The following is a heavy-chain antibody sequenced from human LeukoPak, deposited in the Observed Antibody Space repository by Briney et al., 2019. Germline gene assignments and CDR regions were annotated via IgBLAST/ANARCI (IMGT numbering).Heavy chain of an antibody. V-gene: IGHV1-18*01. CDR2: ISAYNGNT. J-gene: IGHJ3*02. CDR3: ASDRVPYYDSSGYPADI. Sequence: ASVKVSCKXSGYTFTSNGISWVRQAPGQGLEWMGWISAYNGNTNYAQKLQGRVTMTTDTSTSTAYMELRSLRSDDTAVYYCASDRVPYYDSSGYPADIWGQGTMVTVSS. D-gene: IGHD3-22*01. CDR1: GYTFTSNG.